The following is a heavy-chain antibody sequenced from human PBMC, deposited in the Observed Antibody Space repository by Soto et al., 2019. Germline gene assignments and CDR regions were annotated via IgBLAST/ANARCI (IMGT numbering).Heavy chain of an antibody. D-gene: IGHD2-2*01. Sequence: SETLSLTCAVFGGSFSGYYWSWIRQPPGKGLEWIGEIDHSGSTNYNPSLKSRVTTSVDTSKNQFSLKLTSVTAADTAVYYCARGEGYCSSTSCSGDYWGQGTLVTVSS. CDR2: IDHSGST. CDR1: GGSFSGYY. V-gene: IGHV4-34*01. J-gene: IGHJ4*02. CDR3: ARGEGYCSSTSCSGDY.